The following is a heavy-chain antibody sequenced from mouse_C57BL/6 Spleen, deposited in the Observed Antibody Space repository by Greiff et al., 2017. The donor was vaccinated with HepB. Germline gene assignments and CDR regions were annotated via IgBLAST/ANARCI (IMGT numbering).Heavy chain of an antibody. CDR3: ATYYGSSDYAMEY. CDR2: IDPSDSET. Sequence: QVQLQQPGAELVRPGSSVKLSCKASGYTFTSYWMHWVKQRPIQGLEWIGNIDPSDSETHYNQKFKDKATLTVDKSSSTAYMQRSSLTSEDSAVYFGATYYGSSDYAMEYWGQGASDTVSS. V-gene: IGHV1-52*01. D-gene: IGHD1-1*01. CDR1: GYTFTSYW. J-gene: IGHJ4*01.